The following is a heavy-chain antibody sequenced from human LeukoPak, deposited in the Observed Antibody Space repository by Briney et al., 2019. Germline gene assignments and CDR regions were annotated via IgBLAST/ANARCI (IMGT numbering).Heavy chain of an antibody. J-gene: IGHJ6*02. CDR2: ISYDGSNK. CDR3: AKDHYYDSSGYAFYYYYGMDV. D-gene: IGHD3-22*01. CDR1: GFTFSSYG. V-gene: IGHV3-30*18. Sequence: GGSLRLSCAASGFTFSSYGMHWVRQAPGKGLEWVAVISYDGSNKYYADSVKGRFTISRDNSKNTLYLQMNSLRAEDTAVYYCAKDHYYDSSGYAFYYYYGMDVWGQGTTVTVSS.